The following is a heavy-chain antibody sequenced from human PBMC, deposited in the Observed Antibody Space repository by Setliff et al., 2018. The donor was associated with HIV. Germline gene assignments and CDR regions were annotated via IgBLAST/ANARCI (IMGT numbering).Heavy chain of an antibody. V-gene: IGHV3-30*02. CDR2: IRYDGSNK. D-gene: IGHD3-22*01. J-gene: IGHJ4*02. CDR1: GFTLSDHY. Sequence: GGSLRLSCAASGFTLSDHYMDWVRQAPGKGLEWVAFIRYDGSNKYYADSVKGRFTISRDNSKNTLYLQMNSLRAEDTAVYYCAKIQNPQGYYYDSSGYYPHPGSPDYWGQGTLVTVSS. CDR3: AKIQNPQGYYYDSSGYYPHPGSPDY.